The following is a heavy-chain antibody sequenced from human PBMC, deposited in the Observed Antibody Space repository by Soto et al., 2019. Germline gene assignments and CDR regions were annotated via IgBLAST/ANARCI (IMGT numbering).Heavy chain of an antibody. J-gene: IGHJ5*02. CDR1: GFIFENFG. Sequence: PWGSLRLSCAASGFIFENFGMSWARQAPGKGLEWISSISGSGFKKYYADSVKGRFTISRDNSKSTVYLELNNLSAEDTAVYHCAKNQGVELVPLATVDWFDPWGQGSVVTVSS. D-gene: IGHD1-26*01. CDR2: ISGSGFKK. V-gene: IGHV3-23*01. CDR3: AKNQGVELVPLATVDWFDP.